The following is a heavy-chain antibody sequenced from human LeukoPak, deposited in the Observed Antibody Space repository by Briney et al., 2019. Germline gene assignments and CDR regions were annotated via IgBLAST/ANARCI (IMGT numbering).Heavy chain of an antibody. CDR2: INYSGST. D-gene: IGHD2-15*01. CDR1: GGSFSGYY. CDR3: ARRAIVVVVAATPIGKNWFDP. V-gene: IGHV4-34*01. J-gene: IGHJ5*02. Sequence: SETLSLTCAVYGGSFSGYYWSWIRQPPGKGLEWIGEINYSGSTNYNPSLKTRVTISVATPQNQFSLKLSSVTAADTAVYYCARRAIVVVVAATPIGKNWFDPWGQGTLVTVSS.